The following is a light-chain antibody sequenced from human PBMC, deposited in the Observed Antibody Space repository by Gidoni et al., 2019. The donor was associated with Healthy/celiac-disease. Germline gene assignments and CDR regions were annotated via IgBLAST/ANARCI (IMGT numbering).Light chain of an antibody. CDR3: SSYTSSSTV. V-gene: IGLV2-14*03. CDR1: SSDVGGYNY. Sequence: SCTGTSSDVGGYNYVSWYQQHPGKAPKLMIYDVSNRPSGVSNRFSGSKSGNTASLTISGLQAEDEADYYCSSYTSSSTVFGGGTKLTVL. CDR2: DVS. J-gene: IGLJ2*01.